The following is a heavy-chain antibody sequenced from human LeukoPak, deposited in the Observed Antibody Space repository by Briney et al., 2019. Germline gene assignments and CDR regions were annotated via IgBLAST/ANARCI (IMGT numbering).Heavy chain of an antibody. CDR2: IFYSGST. CDR1: GGSISSSSYY. CDR3: ARTYSSSWYSPYYYYYMDV. V-gene: IGHV4-39*01. J-gene: IGHJ6*03. D-gene: IGHD6-13*01. Sequence: PSETLSLTCTVSGGSISSSSYYWGWIRQPPGKGLEWIGNIFYSGSTYYNPSLKSRVTISVDTSKNQFSLKLSSVTAADTAVYYCARTYSSSWYSPYYYYYMDVWGKGTTVTVSS.